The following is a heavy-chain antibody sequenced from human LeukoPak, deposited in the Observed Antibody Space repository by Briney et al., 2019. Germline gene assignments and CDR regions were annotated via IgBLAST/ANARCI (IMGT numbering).Heavy chain of an antibody. Sequence: ASVKVSCKASGYTLTGHYMHWVRQAPGQGLEWMGWINPDSGDTKYAQKFQGRVTMTRDTSISTAYMELNRLTSDDTAVYYCARDRYTYGEIDYWGQGTLVTVSS. V-gene: IGHV1-2*02. CDR3: ARDRYTYGEIDY. D-gene: IGHD5-18*01. CDR1: GYTLTGHY. CDR2: INPDSGDT. J-gene: IGHJ4*02.